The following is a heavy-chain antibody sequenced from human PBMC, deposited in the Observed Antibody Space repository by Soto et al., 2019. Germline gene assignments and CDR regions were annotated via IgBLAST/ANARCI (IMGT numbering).Heavy chain of an antibody. CDR3: ARVLSGSYYLFDY. Sequence: EVQLVESGGGLVQPGRSLRLSCAASGFTFSSYSMNWVRQAPGKGLEWVSYISSSSSTIYYADSVKGRFTISRDNAKNSLYLQMNSLRDEDTAVYYCARVLSGSYYLFDYWGQGTLVTVSS. V-gene: IGHV3-48*02. CDR2: ISSSSSTI. J-gene: IGHJ4*02. CDR1: GFTFSSYS. D-gene: IGHD1-26*01.